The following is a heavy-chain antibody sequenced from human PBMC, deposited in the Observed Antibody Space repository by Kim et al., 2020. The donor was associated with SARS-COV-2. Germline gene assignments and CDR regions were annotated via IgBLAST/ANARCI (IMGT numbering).Heavy chain of an antibody. J-gene: IGHJ4*02. D-gene: IGHD4-17*01. V-gene: IGHV4-39*01. CDR1: GGSISSSSYY. CDR3: ARRPDYGDYGDY. Sequence: SETLSLTCTVSGGSISSSSYYWGWIRQPPGKGLEWIGSIYYSGSTYYNPSLKSRVTISVDTSKNQFSLKLSSVTAADTAVYYCARRPDYGDYGDYWGQGTLVTVSS. CDR2: IYYSGST.